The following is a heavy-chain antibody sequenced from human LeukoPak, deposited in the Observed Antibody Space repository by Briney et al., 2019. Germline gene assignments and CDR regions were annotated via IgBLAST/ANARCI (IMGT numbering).Heavy chain of an antibody. J-gene: IGHJ5*02. Sequence: SETLSLTCTVSGGSISSSSYYWGWIRQPPGKGLEWIGSIYYSGSTYYNPSLKSRVTISVDTSKNQFSLKLSSVTAADTAVYYCARVPSPSLSRLVGATPRNWFDPWGQGTLVTVSS. CDR3: ARVPSPSLSRLVGATPRNWFDP. CDR1: GGSISSSSYY. CDR2: IYYSGST. V-gene: IGHV4-39*07. D-gene: IGHD1-26*01.